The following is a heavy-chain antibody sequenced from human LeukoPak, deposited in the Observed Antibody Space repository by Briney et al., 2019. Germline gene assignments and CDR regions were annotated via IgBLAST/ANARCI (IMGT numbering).Heavy chain of an antibody. V-gene: IGHV3-7*04. Sequence: GGSLRLSCAASGFTFSNYWMSWVRQAPGKGLEWVANIKQDGSKKSYVDSVKGRFTISRDNAKNSLYLQMNSLRAEDTAIYYCTRVGYIDEGIDYWGQGTLVTVSS. J-gene: IGHJ4*02. D-gene: IGHD5-24*01. CDR2: IKQDGSKK. CDR3: TRVGYIDEGIDY. CDR1: GFTFSNYW.